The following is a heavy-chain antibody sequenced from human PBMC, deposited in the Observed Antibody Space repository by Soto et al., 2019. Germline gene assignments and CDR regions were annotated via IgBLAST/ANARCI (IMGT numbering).Heavy chain of an antibody. J-gene: IGHJ6*02. V-gene: IGHV1-69*13. D-gene: IGHD2-2*01. CDR1: GGTFSSYA. CDR3: ARDLGVVVPDALTYYYGMDV. CDR2: IIPIFGTA. Sequence: SVKVSCKASGGTFSSYAISWVRQAPGQGLEWMGGIIPIFGTANYAQKFQGRVTITADESTSTAYMELSSLRSEDTAVYYCARDLGVVVPDALTYYYGMDVWGQGTTVTVSS.